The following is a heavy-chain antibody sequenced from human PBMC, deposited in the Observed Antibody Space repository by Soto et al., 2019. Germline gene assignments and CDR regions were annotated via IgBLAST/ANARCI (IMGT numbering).Heavy chain of an antibody. D-gene: IGHD3-22*01. CDR1: GYTFSSYG. V-gene: IGHV1-18*01. CDR3: ARGSGYYFNWFDP. CDR2: ISTYNGNT. J-gene: IGHJ5*02. Sequence: QVXLVQXGXEVKXPGASVKVSCKASGYTFSSYGINWVRQAPGQGLEWMGWISTYNGNTNYAQKLQGRVTMTTDASTSTAYMELRSLRSDDTAVYYCARGSGYYFNWFDPWGQGTLVTVSS.